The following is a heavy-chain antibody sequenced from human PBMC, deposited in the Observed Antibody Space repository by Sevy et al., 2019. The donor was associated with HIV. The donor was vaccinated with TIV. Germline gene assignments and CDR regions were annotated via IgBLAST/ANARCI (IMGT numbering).Heavy chain of an antibody. CDR3: ALERLSSDVAEYFEN. CDR1: GFTFSYFS. D-gene: IGHD1-1*01. CDR2: ISYDGSNE. J-gene: IGHJ1*01. Sequence: GGSLRLSRVASGFTFSYFSMHWVRQAPGKGLEWVATISYDGSNEHYADSVKGRFTISRDNSKNALYLQMNSLRAEDTAVYSCALERLSSDVAEYFENWGQGTLVTVSS. V-gene: IGHV3-30-3*01.